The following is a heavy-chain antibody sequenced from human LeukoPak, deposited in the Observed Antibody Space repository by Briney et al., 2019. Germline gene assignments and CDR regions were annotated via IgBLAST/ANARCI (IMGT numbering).Heavy chain of an antibody. J-gene: IGHJ4*02. CDR2: ISGSGGST. D-gene: IGHD1-1*01. Sequence: PGGSLRLSCAASGFTFSSYAMSWVRQAPGKGLEWVSAISGSGGSTYYADSVKGRFTISRDNSKNTLYLQINSLRAEDTAVYYCAKYIRTGTTPPPFDYWGQGTLVTVSS. CDR3: AKYIRTGTTPPPFDY. V-gene: IGHV3-23*01. CDR1: GFTFSSYA.